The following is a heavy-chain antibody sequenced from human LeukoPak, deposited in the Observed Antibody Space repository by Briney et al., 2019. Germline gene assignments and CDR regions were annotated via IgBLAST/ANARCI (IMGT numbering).Heavy chain of an antibody. CDR1: GGSFSGYY. J-gene: IGHJ4*02. CDR2: INHSGST. V-gene: IGHV4-34*01. CDR3: ASQARTYYDFWSGYGHFDY. D-gene: IGHD3-3*01. Sequence: SETLSLTCAVYGGSFSGYYWSWIRQPPGKGLEWIGEINHSGSTNYNPSLKSRVTISVDTSKHQFSLKLSSVTAADTAVYYCASQARTYYDFWSGYGHFDYWGQGTLVTVSS.